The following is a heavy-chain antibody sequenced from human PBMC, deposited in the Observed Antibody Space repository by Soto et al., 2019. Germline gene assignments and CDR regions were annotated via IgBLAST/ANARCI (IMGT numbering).Heavy chain of an antibody. CDR1: GFTFSSYA. Sequence: GGSLRLSCAASGFTFSSYAMHWVRQAPGKGLEWVAVISYDGSNKYYADSVKGRFTISRDNSKNTLYLQMNSLRAEDTAVYYCARDRTMPGSASHHFDYWGQGTLVTVSS. D-gene: IGHD6-19*01. J-gene: IGHJ4*02. CDR3: ARDRTMPGSASHHFDY. CDR2: ISYDGSNK. V-gene: IGHV3-30-3*01.